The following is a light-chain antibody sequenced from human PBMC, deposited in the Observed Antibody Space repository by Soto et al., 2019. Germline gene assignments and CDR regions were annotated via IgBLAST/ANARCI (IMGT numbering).Light chain of an antibody. J-gene: IGLJ2*01. Sequence: QSVLTQPPSASGTPGQRVTISCSGSSSNIGSNYVYWYQQLPGTAPKLLIYRNNQLPSGVPDRFCGSKSGTSASLAISGLRSEDEADYYCAAWDDSLSVVVFGGGTKLTVL. V-gene: IGLV1-47*01. CDR2: RNN. CDR3: AAWDDSLSVVV. CDR1: SSNIGSNY.